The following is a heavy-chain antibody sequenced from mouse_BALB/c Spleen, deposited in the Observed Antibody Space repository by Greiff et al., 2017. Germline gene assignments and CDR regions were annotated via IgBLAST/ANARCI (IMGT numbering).Heavy chain of an antibody. CDR1: GYTFTSYY. Sequence: QVQLQQSGPELVKPGASVRISCKASGYTFTSYYIHWVKQRPGQGLEWIGWIYPGNVNTKYNEKFKGKATLTADKSSSTAYMQLSSLTSEDSAVYFCARSTMITMDYWGQGTSVTVSS. CDR2: IYPGNVNT. CDR3: ARSTMITMDY. J-gene: IGHJ4*01. V-gene: IGHV1S56*01. D-gene: IGHD2-4*01.